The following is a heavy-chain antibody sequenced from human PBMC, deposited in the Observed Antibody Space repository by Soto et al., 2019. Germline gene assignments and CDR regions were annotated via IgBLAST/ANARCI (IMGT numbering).Heavy chain of an antibody. V-gene: IGHV1-18*01. D-gene: IGHD3-9*01. CDR1: GHTFTSYG. J-gene: IGHJ6*02. Sequence: GASVKVSCKASGHTFTSYGISWVRQAPGQGLEWMGWISAYNGNTNYAQKLQGRVTMTTDTSTSTAYMELRSLRSDDTAVYYCARDMIRNYNILTGHLGYYYYGMDVWGQGTTVTVSS. CDR3: ARDMIRNYNILTGHLGYYYYGMDV. CDR2: ISAYNGNT.